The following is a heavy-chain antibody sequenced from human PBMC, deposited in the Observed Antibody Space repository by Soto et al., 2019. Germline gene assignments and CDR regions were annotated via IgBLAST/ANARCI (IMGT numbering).Heavy chain of an antibody. CDR3: ARASFELVVVTCWYFDL. J-gene: IGHJ2*01. Sequence: VQLVQSGAEVKKPGASVKVSCKASGYTFTSYGISWVRQAPGQGLEWRGWISAYNGNTNYAQKLQGRVTMTTDTSTSTAYMELRSLRSDDTAVYYCARASFELVVVTCWYFDLWGRGTLVTVSS. CDR1: GYTFTSYG. D-gene: IGHD3-22*01. CDR2: ISAYNGNT. V-gene: IGHV1-18*04.